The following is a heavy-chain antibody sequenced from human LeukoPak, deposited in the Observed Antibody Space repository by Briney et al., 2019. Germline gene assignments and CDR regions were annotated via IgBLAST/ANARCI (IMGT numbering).Heavy chain of an antibody. D-gene: IGHD3-10*01. V-gene: IGHV4-39*07. CDR1: GGSISSSSYY. Sequence: SSETLSLTCTVSGGSISSSSYYWGWIRQPPGKGLEWIGSIYYSGSTYYNPSLKSRVTISVDTSKNQFSLKLSSVTAADTAVYYCARNQRITMVREAGAFDIWGQGTMVTVSS. J-gene: IGHJ3*02. CDR2: IYYSGST. CDR3: ARNQRITMVREAGAFDI.